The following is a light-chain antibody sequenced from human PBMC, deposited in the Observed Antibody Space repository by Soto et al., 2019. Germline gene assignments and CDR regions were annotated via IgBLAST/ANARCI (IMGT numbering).Light chain of an antibody. J-gene: IGKJ1*01. CDR2: GAS. Sequence: EIVMTQSPATLSVSPGERATLSCRASQSVSSNLAWYQQKPGQAPRLLIYGASTRATGIPARFSGSRSGTDFTLTIGRLEPEDLAVYDCQQYGSSTQTVGQGTKGEIK. V-gene: IGKV3-15*01. CDR3: QQYGSSTQT. CDR1: QSVSSN.